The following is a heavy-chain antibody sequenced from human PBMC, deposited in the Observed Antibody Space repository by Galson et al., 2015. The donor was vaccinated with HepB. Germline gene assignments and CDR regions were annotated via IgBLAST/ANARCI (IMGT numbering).Heavy chain of an antibody. Sequence: SLRFSCAASGFTLSSYAMSWVRQAPGKGLEWVSAISGSGGSTYYADSVKGRFTISRDNSRNTLYLQMNSLRAEDTAVYYCARWIQLWFGAFDYWGQGTLVTVSS. CDR3: ARWIQLWFGAFDY. CDR1: GFTLSSYA. V-gene: IGHV3-23*01. D-gene: IGHD5-18*01. J-gene: IGHJ4*02. CDR2: ISGSGGST.